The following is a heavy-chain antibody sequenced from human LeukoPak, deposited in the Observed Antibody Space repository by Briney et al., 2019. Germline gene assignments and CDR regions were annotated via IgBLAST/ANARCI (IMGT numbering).Heavy chain of an antibody. CDR1: GYTFTSYY. D-gene: IGHD3-10*01. V-gene: IGHV1-2*02. J-gene: IGHJ4*02. Sequence: GESLKISCKASGYTFTSYYMHWVRQAPGQGLEWMGWINPNSGGTNYAQKFQGRVTMTRDTSISTAYMELSRLRSDDTAVYYCARDRSRNYYGSGSYSYWGQGTLVTVSS. CDR3: ARDRSRNYYGSGSYSY. CDR2: INPNSGGT.